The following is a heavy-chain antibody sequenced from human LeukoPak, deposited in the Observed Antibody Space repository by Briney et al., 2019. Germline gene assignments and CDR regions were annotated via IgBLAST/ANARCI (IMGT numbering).Heavy chain of an antibody. D-gene: IGHD2-21*02. CDR1: IDSFTNYY. Sequence: SETLSLTCAVYIDSFTNYYWNWIRQTPGKGLEWIGEVNDSGGTNINPSLRSRVILSVDTSKNQFSLKLISVTAADTAVYYCARTGGVVTAIRPLDAFDIWGQGTMVTVSS. V-gene: IGHV4-34*01. CDR3: ARTGGVVTAIRPLDAFDI. CDR2: VNDSGGT. J-gene: IGHJ3*02.